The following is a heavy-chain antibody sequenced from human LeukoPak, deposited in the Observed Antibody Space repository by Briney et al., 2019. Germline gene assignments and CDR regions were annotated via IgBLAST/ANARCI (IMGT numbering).Heavy chain of an antibody. CDR3: AKDLFLWYFDL. V-gene: IGHV3-66*01. D-gene: IGHD2-21*01. CDR2: IYSGGST. J-gene: IGHJ2*01. Sequence: GGSLRLSCAASGFTVSSNYMSWVRQAPGKGLEWVSVIYSGGSTYYADSVKGRFTISRDNSKNTLYLQMNSLRAEDAAVYYCAKDLFLWYFDLWGRGTLVTVSS. CDR1: GFTVSSNY.